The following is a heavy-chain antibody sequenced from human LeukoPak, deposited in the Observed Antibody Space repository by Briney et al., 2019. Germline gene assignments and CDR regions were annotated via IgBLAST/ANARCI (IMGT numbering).Heavy chain of an antibody. CDR2: ISYDGSNK. Sequence: GGSLRLSCAASGFTFSSYGMHRVRQAPGKGLEWVAVISYDGSNKYYADSVKGRFTISRDNSKNTLYLQMNSLRAEDMAVYYCAKDRVGAGGYGMDVWGQGTTVTVSS. D-gene: IGHD3-10*01. CDR3: AKDRVGAGGYGMDV. J-gene: IGHJ6*02. CDR1: GFTFSSYG. V-gene: IGHV3-30*18.